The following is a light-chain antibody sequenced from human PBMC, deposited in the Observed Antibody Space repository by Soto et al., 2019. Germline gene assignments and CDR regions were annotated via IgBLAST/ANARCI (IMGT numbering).Light chain of an antibody. CDR3: QSYDNRLSGSWV. CDR2: GNN. CDR1: SSNIGAGFD. J-gene: IGLJ3*02. Sequence: QSVLTQPPSVSGAPGQSITISCTGSSSNIGAGFDVHWYQQLPGTAPKLLIFGNNNRPSGIPDRFSGSKSGTSDSLAITGLQAEDEADYYCQSYDNRLSGSWVFGGGTKVTVL. V-gene: IGLV1-40*01.